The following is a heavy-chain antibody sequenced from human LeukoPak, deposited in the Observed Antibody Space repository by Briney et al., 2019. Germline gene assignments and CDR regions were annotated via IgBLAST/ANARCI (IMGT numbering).Heavy chain of an antibody. CDR1: GFTFSSYA. CDR2: ISSNGGST. D-gene: IGHD3-16*01. V-gene: IGHV3-64D*06. Sequence: GGSLRLSCSASGFTFSSYAMHWVRQAPGKGLEYVSAISSNGGSTYYADFVKGRFTISRDNSKNTLYLQMSSLRAEDTAVYYCVNLPHQLGDFDYWGQGTLVAVSS. CDR3: VNLPHQLGDFDY. J-gene: IGHJ4*02.